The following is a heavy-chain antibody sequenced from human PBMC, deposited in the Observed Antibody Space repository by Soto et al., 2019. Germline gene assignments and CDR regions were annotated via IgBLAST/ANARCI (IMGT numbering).Heavy chain of an antibody. J-gene: IGHJ4*02. CDR1: GFTFSDYY. Sequence: GGSLRLSCAASGFTFSDYYMSWIRQAPGKGLEWVSYISSSSSYTNYADSVKGRFTISRDNAKNSLYLQMNSLRAEDTAVYYCARDKGYYDSSGYPLFDYWGQGTLVTVSS. D-gene: IGHD3-22*01. V-gene: IGHV3-11*06. CDR2: ISSSSSYT. CDR3: ARDKGYYDSSGYPLFDY.